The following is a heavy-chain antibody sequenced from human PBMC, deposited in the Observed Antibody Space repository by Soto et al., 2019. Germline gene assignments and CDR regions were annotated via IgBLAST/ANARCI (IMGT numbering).Heavy chain of an antibody. CDR2: VSPPFRTS. CDR3: ARVLYYGSGSYSPYGMDV. V-gene: IGHV1-69*01. CDR1: GVSFNNNG. D-gene: IGHD3-10*01. Sequence: QVQLVQSGAEVKKPGSSLKGSAKPPGVSFNNNGMGGVHKAPGKGLEWMGGVSPPFRTSNYARKFQGRISITADASTGTVNMELSSLTSEDTAQYYCARVLYYGSGSYSPYGMDVWGQGTTVTVSS. J-gene: IGHJ6*02.